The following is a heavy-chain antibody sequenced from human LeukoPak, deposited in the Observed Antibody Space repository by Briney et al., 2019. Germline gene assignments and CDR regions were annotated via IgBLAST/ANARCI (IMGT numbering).Heavy chain of an antibody. J-gene: IGHJ4*02. CDR2: ISSSSSYI. CDR1: GFTFSSYS. CDR3: ARDMGDYFDY. Sequence: PGGSLRLSCAASGFTFSSYSMNWVRQAPGKGLEWVTSISSSSSYIYYADSVKGRFTISRDNAKNSLYLQMNSLRAEDTAVYYCARDMGDYFDYWGQGTLVTVSS. V-gene: IGHV3-21*01. D-gene: IGHD1-26*01.